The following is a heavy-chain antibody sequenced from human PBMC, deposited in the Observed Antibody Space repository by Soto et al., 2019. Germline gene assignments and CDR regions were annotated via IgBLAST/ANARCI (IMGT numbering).Heavy chain of an antibody. V-gene: IGHV2-5*02. J-gene: IGHJ4*02. CDR3: AHLVPGPLSFAY. CDR1: GFSFNTRGVG. D-gene: IGHD6-19*01. Sequence: QITLKESGPSLIKPTQTLALTCTFSGFSFNTRGVGVAWIRQPPGKTLEWLVVIYWDNDRRYRPSLTDRLSITKDMSTKQVVLTMTNVDPVDTGTYYCAHLVPGPLSFAYWGQGALVTVSS. CDR2: IYWDNDR.